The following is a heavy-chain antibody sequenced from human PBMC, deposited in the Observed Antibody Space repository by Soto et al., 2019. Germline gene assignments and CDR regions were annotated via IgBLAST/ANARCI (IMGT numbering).Heavy chain of an antibody. V-gene: IGHV3-21*01. CDR2: ISSSSSYI. D-gene: IGHD3-3*01. CDR3: ARVRRIHYDFWSGPFDY. Sequence: GGSLRLSCAASGFTFSSYSMNWVRQAPGKGLEWVSSISSSSSYIYYADSVKGRFTISRDNAKNSLYLQMNSLRAEDTAVYYCARVRRIHYDFWSGPFDYWGQGTLVTVSS. CDR1: GFTFSSYS. J-gene: IGHJ4*02.